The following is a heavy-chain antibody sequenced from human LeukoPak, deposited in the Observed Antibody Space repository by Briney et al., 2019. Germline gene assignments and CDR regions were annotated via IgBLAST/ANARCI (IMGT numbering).Heavy chain of an antibody. CDR3: ARGLSAIVY. CDR1: GGSITTTNW. D-gene: IGHD2-15*01. J-gene: IGHJ4*02. Sequence: ASGTLSLTCAVSGGSITTTNWWTWVRQPPGKGLEWIGEIHHSGTTHYNPSLKTRVTVSVDNSKNQFSLKLTSMTAADTAVYYCARGLSAIVYWGQGTLVTVSS. V-gene: IGHV4-4*02. CDR2: IHHSGTT.